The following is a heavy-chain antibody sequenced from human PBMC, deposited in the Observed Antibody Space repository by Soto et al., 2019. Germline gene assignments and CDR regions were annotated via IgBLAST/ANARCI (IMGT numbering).Heavy chain of an antibody. CDR1: GGSVSSGSYF. Sequence: QVQLQESGPGLVKPSETLSLTCTVSGGSVSSGSYFWSWIRQPPGKGLEWIGYIYYSGSTNYNPSLTSRVTLSVDTSKNQFSLKLSSVTAADTAVYYCARDSGRYYDSTGYEFDYWGQGTLVTVSS. V-gene: IGHV4-61*01. CDR3: ARDSGRYYDSTGYEFDY. CDR2: IYYSGST. D-gene: IGHD3-22*01. J-gene: IGHJ4*02.